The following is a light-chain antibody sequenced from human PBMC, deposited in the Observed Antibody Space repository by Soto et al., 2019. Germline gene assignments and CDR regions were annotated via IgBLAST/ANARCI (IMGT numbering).Light chain of an antibody. Sequence: EIVVTQSPSTLSVSPGERSTLSFMASHSVGNKVAWYQHKPGQTPRLIIYDISTRAAGVPARFSGSGYGTDFTLTISSLQSEDFAVYYCQQYNIWRSITFGQGTRLEI. CDR3: QQYNIWRSIT. CDR2: DIS. J-gene: IGKJ5*01. V-gene: IGKV3-15*01. CDR1: HSVGNK.